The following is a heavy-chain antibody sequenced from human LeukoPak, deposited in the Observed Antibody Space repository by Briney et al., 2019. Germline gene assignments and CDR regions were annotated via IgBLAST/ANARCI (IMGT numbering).Heavy chain of an antibody. D-gene: IGHD2-15*01. CDR2: MFHSGNT. CDR1: GYFISSGYY. J-gene: IGHJ4*02. V-gene: IGHV4-38-2*02. Sequence: SETLSLTCTVSGYFISSGYYWGWIRQSPGKGLEWIGSMFHSGNTYYNPSLNSRVTLSVDTSKNQFSLELNSVTAADTAVYYCAKVGYCDAGPCYFDSWGQGTLVTVSS. CDR3: AKVGYCDAGPCYFDS.